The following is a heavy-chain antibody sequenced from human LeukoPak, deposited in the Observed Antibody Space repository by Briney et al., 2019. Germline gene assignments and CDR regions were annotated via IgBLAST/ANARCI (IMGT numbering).Heavy chain of an antibody. V-gene: IGHV1-46*01. CDR2: INPSGGST. CDR3: ARNKIPPDRYYYYGMGV. D-gene: IGHD1/OR15-1a*01. CDR1: GYTFTSYY. Sequence: ASVKVSCKASGYTFTSYYMHWVRQAPGQGLEWMGIINPSGGSTSYAQKFQGRVTMTRDTSTSTVYMELSSLRSEDTAVYYCARNKIPPDRYYYYGMGVWGQGTTVTVSS. J-gene: IGHJ6*02.